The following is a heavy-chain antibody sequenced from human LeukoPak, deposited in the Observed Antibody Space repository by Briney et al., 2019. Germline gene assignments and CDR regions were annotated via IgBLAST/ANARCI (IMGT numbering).Heavy chain of an antibody. Sequence: GGSLRLSCAASGFTFSSPAMSWVRQAPGKGLEWVSSITPSGDGTYYADSVKGRFTISRDNSKNTLYLQMNSLRAEDTAVYYCARGIDYDSSGYYGYWGQGTLVTVSS. CDR1: GFTFSSPA. CDR3: ARGIDYDSSGYYGY. D-gene: IGHD3-22*01. V-gene: IGHV3-23*01. J-gene: IGHJ4*02. CDR2: ITPSGDGT.